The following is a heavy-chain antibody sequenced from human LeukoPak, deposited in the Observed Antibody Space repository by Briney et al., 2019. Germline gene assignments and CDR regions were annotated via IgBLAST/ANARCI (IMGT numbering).Heavy chain of an antibody. CDR3: ARDGEYCSSASCSYNYYMDV. CDR2: ISNDGRNK. Sequence: GGSLRLSCAASGFTLSSYAMHWVRQAPGKGLEWVAVISNDGRNKYYADSVKGRFTISRDNSKNTLYLQMNSLRAEDTAVFYCARDGEYCSSASCSYNYYMDVWGKGTTVTVSS. V-gene: IGHV3-30*04. J-gene: IGHJ6*03. D-gene: IGHD2-2*01. CDR1: GFTLSSYA.